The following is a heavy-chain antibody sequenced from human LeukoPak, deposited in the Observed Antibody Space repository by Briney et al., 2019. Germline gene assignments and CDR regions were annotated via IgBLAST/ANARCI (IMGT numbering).Heavy chain of an antibody. CDR2: TSAYSGNT. CDR1: GYTFTSYG. D-gene: IGHD3-10*01. V-gene: IGHV1-18*01. CDR3: ARDYYGSGSYYNSDAFDI. Sequence: ASVKVSCKASGYTFTSYGISWVRQAPGQGLEWMGWTSAYSGNTNYAQKLQGRVTMTTDTSTSTAYMELRSLRSDDTAVYYCARDYYGSGSYYNSDAFDIWGQGTMVTVSS. J-gene: IGHJ3*02.